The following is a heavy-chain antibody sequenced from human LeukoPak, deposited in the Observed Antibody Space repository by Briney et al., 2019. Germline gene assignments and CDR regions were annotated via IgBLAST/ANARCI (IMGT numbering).Heavy chain of an antibody. D-gene: IGHD2-15*01. J-gene: IGHJ4*02. V-gene: IGHV4-34*01. Sequence: SETLSLTCAVYGGSFSGYYWSWIRQPPGKGLEWIGEINHSGSTNYNPSLKSRVTISVDTSKNQFSLKLSSVTAADTAVYYCARASEEFYCSGGSCYRVYFDYWGQGTLVTVSS. CDR1: GGSFSGYY. CDR2: INHSGST. CDR3: ARASEEFYCSGGSCYRVYFDY.